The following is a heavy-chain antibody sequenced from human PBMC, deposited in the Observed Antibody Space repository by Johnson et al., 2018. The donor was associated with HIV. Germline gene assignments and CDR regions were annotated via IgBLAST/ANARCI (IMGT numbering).Heavy chain of an antibody. Sequence: QEQLVESGGGVVQPGRSLRLSCAASGFTFSSYAMHWVRQAPGKGLEWVAVISYDGSNKYYADSVKGRFTISRDNSKNTLYLQMNSLRDEDTAVYYCAKELGPTDAFDIWGQGTMVTVSS. CDR3: AKELGPTDAFDI. CDR2: ISYDGSNK. CDR1: GFTFSSYA. J-gene: IGHJ3*02. V-gene: IGHV3-30-3*01.